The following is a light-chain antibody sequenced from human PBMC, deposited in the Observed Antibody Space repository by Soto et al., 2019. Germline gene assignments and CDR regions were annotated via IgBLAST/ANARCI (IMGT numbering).Light chain of an antibody. Sequence: ETVMTQSPGTLSVSLGERATLSCWASQSVSSNLAWYQHKPGQAPRLLIYGASTRATGIPARFSGSGSGTEFTLTISSLQSEDFAVYYCQQYNKWPPITFGQATRLEI. CDR3: QQYNKWPPIT. CDR1: QSVSSN. V-gene: IGKV3-15*01. J-gene: IGKJ5*01. CDR2: GAS.